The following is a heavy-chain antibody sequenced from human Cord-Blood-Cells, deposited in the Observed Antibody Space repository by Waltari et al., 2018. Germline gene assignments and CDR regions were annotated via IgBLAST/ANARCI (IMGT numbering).Heavy chain of an antibody. CDR3: AKDLWAFDI. D-gene: IGHD3-10*01. V-gene: IGHV3-30*18. Sequence: QVQLVESGGGVVQPGRSLRLSCAASGFTFSSYGMHWVRQAPGKGLGWVAVSSNNGSNKYYEDSVKGRFTISRDNSKNTLYLQMNSLRAEDTAVYYCAKDLWAFDIWGQGTMVTVSS. J-gene: IGHJ3*02. CDR1: GFTFSSYG. CDR2: SSNNGSNK.